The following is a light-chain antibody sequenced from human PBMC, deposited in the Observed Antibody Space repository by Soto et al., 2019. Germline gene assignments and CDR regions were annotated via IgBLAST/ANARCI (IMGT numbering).Light chain of an antibody. V-gene: IGKV1-8*01. CDR2: DAS. CDR1: QGISSC. Sequence: IRLTQGPSCLPASVGARVTITCRASQGISSCLAWYQQKPGKAPTLLIYDASTLQGGVPSRFSGSGSGTDFTLTISGLQSEDFATYYCQQHYSYPRTFGGGTKVDI. J-gene: IGKJ4*01. CDR3: QQHYSYPRT.